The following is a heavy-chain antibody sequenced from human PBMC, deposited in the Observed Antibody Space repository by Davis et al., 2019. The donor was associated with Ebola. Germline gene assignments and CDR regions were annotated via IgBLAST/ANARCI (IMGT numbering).Heavy chain of an antibody. D-gene: IGHD3-10*01. V-gene: IGHV5-51*01. J-gene: IGHJ2*01. CDR2: IYVGDSDT. CDR1: GYSFTSYW. Sequence: GESLKISCKGSGYSFTSYWIGWVRQMPGKGLEWMGIIYVGDSDTRYSPSFEGQVTISVDRSVNTASLQWTSLKASDTAMYYCARLYGPGHYLNWYFNLWGRGTLVTVSS. CDR3: ARLYGPGHYLNWYFNL.